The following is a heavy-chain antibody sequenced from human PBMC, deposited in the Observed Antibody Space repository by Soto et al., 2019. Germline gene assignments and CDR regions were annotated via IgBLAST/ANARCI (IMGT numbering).Heavy chain of an antibody. J-gene: IGHJ4*02. CDR3: ARYHNGAFDS. D-gene: IGHD1-1*01. CDR2: ISRDSGAI. V-gene: IGHV3-48*02. CDR1: GFIFSSFS. Sequence: EVQLVESGGGLVQPGGSLRLSCAASGFIFSSFSMNWVRRAPGKGLEWLSYISRDSGAIYYADSVKGRFTISRDNAKNSLLLQMNSVRDEDTAVYYCARYHNGAFDSWGQGTLVAVSS.